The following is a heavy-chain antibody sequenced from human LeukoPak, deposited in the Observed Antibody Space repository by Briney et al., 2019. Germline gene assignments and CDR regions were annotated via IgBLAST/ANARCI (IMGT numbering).Heavy chain of an antibody. V-gene: IGHV4-30-4*08. J-gene: IGHJ4*02. D-gene: IGHD6-19*01. CDR3: ARASYSSGWYGVDY. CDR1: GGSISSGDYY. CDR2: IYYSGST. Sequence: PSQTLSLTCTVSGGSISSGDYYWSWIRQPPGKGLEWIGYIYYSGSTYYNPSLKSRVTISVDTSKNQFSLKLSSVTAADTAVYYCARASYSSGWYGVDYWGQGTLDTVSS.